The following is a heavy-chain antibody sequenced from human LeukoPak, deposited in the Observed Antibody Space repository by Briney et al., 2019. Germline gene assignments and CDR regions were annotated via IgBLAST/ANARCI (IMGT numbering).Heavy chain of an antibody. CDR2: IYYSGNT. CDR3: ARVVSQDSSDY. D-gene: IGHD6-13*01. V-gene: IGHV4-59*12. J-gene: IGHJ4*02. CDR1: GASITPYY. Sequence: PSETLSLTCTVSGASITPYYWTWIRQPPGKGLEWIGYIYYSGNTKYNSSLKSRVAISIDTSKNQFSLKLSSVTAADTAVYYCARVVSQDSSDYWGQGTLVTVSS.